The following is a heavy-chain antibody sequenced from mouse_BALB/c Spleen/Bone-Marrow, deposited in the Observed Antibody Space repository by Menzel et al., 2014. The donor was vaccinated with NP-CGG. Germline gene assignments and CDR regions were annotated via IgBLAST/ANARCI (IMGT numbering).Heavy chain of an antibody. J-gene: IGHJ3*01. V-gene: IGHV1S81*02. CDR3: TREGDSPFAY. CDR1: GYTFTSYY. Sequence: VQLQESRAELVKPGASVKLSCKASGYTFTSYYMYWVKQRPGQGLEWIGEINPSNGGTNFNEKFKSKATLTVDKSSSTAYMQLSGLTSEDSAVCYCTREGDSPFAYWGQGTLVTVSA. CDR2: INPSNGGT. D-gene: IGHD2-13*01.